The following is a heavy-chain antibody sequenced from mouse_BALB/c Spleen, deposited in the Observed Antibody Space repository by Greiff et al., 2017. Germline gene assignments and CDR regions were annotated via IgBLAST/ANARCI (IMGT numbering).Heavy chain of an antibody. CDR1: GYSITSDYA. Sequence: VQLKESGPGLVKPSQSLSLTCTVTGYSITSDYAWNWIRQFPGNKLEWMGYISYSGSTSYNPSLKSRISITRDTSKNQFFLQLNSVTTEDTATYYCARVYYYGSSFDYWGQGTTLTVSS. CDR2: ISYSGST. J-gene: IGHJ2*01. V-gene: IGHV3-2*02. D-gene: IGHD1-1*01. CDR3: ARVYYYGSSFDY.